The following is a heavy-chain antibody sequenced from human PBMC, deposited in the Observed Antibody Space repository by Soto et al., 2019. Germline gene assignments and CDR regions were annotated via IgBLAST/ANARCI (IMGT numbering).Heavy chain of an antibody. CDR1: GFTFSSYE. Sequence: EVQLVESGGGLVQPGGSLRLSCAASGFTFSSYEMNWVRQAPGKGLEWVSSISSSSSYIYYADSVKGRFTISRDNAKNSLYLQMNSLRAEDTAVYYCARDIGVYYDSSGYCLGYWGQGTLVTVSS. V-gene: IGHV3-48*03. J-gene: IGHJ4*02. CDR2: ISSSSSYI. D-gene: IGHD3-22*01. CDR3: ARDIGVYYDSSGYCLGY.